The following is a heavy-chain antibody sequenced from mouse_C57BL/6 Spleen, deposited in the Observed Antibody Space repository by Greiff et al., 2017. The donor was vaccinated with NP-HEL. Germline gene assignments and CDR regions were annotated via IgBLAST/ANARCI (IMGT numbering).Heavy chain of an antibody. Sequence: EVMLVESGEGLVKPGGSLKLSCAASGFTFSSYAMSWVRQTPEKRLEWVAYISSGGDYIYYADTVKGRFTISRDNARNPLYLQMSSLKSEDTAMYYCTRDWGNYLYYYAMDYWGQGTSVTVSS. V-gene: IGHV5-9-1*02. CDR2: ISSGGDYI. D-gene: IGHD2-1*01. CDR3: TRDWGNYLYYYAMDY. J-gene: IGHJ4*01. CDR1: GFTFSSYA.